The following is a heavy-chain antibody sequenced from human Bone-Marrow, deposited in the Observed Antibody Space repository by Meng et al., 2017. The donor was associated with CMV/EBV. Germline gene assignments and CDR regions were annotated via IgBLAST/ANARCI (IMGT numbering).Heavy chain of an antibody. Sequence: VDIVQSGAAGKKPGASLNVHCKASGYTFTGYYMHWARQAPGQGLEWMGWINPNSGGTNYAQKFQGRVTMTRDTSISTAYMELSRLRSDDTAVYYCARDPAYCGGDCGYWAQGTLVTVSS. CDR3: ARDPAYCGGDCGY. CDR1: GYTFTGYY. J-gene: IGHJ4*02. CDR2: INPNSGGT. D-gene: IGHD2-21*01. V-gene: IGHV1-2*02.